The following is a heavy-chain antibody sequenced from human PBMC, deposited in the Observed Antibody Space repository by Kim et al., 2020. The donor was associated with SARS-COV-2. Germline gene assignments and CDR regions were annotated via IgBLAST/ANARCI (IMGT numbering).Heavy chain of an antibody. J-gene: IGHJ4*02. V-gene: IGHV3-30*02. D-gene: IGHD6-19*01. Sequence: DNVQGRFTISRDNSKNTLYLQMNSLRAEDTAVYYCAKVVGPVAGTAIFDYWGQGTLVTVSS. CDR3: AKVVGPVAGTAIFDY.